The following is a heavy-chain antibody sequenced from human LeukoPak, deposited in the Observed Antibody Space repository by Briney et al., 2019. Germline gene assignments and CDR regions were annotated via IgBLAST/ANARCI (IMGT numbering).Heavy chain of an antibody. CDR2: IKQDGSEK. V-gene: IGHV3-7*03. D-gene: IGHD2-2*01. CDR1: GFTFSNYW. J-gene: IGHJ5*02. Sequence: GGSLRLSCAASGFTFSNYWLSWVRQAPGRGLEWVANIKQDGSEKHDVDSVKGRFTISRDNAKNSLYLQMNRLRADDTAVYYCARIVVVPAAYWFDPWGQGTLVTVSS. CDR3: ARIVVVPAAYWFDP.